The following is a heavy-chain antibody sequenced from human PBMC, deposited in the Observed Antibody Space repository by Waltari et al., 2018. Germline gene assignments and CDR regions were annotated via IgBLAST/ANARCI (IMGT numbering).Heavy chain of an antibody. V-gene: IGHV4-30-2*01. D-gene: IGHD5-12*01. CDR3: ARAVEMATTAERYYFDY. CDR1: GGSISSGGYS. J-gene: IGHJ4*02. CDR2: IYHRAGP. Sequence: QLQLQESGSGLVKPSQTLSLTCAVSGGSISSGGYSWSWIRQPPGTGLEWMGYIYHRAGPYYNPSLEARVTRSVAGSKNQFSLKLSSVPAADTAVYYCARAVEMATTAERYYFDYWGQGTLVTVSS.